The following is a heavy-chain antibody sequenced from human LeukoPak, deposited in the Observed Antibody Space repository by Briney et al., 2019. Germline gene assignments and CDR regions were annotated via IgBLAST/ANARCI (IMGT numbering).Heavy chain of an antibody. V-gene: IGHV3-30*18. J-gene: IGHJ4*02. CDR3: AKSPRYYYDSSGYYFDY. Sequence: PGGSLRLSCAASGFTSSSYGMHWVRQAPGKGLEWVAVISYDGSNKYYADSVKGRFTISRDNSKNTLYLQMNSLRAEDTAVYYCAKSPRYYYDSSGYYFDYWGQGTLVTVSS. D-gene: IGHD3-22*01. CDR1: GFTSSSYG. CDR2: ISYDGSNK.